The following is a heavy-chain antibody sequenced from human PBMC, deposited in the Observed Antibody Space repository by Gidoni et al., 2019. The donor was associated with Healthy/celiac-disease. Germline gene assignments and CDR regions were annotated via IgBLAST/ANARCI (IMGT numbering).Heavy chain of an antibody. Sequence: EVQLLESGGGLVQPGGSLRLSCAASGFTFSSYAMSWVRQAPGKGLEWVSAISGSGGSTYYADSVKGRFTIFRDNSKNTLYLQMNSLRAEDTAVYYCAKDHSVVIATFDYWGQGTLVTVSS. J-gene: IGHJ4*02. CDR3: AKDHSVVIATFDY. CDR2: ISGSGGST. CDR1: GFTFSSYA. V-gene: IGHV3-23*01. D-gene: IGHD2-21*01.